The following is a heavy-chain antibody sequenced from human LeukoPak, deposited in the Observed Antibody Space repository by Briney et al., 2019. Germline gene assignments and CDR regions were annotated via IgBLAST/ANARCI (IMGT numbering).Heavy chain of an antibody. D-gene: IGHD3-3*01. CDR3: ARAPVYYDFWSGYYDY. V-gene: IGHV3-48*03. J-gene: IGHJ4*02. Sequence: GGSLRLSCAASGFTFSSYEMNWVRQAPGKGLEWVSYISSSGSTIYYADSVKGRFTISRDNAKNSLYLQMNSLRAEDTAVYYCARAPVYYDFWSGYYDYWGQGTLVTVSS. CDR1: GFTFSSYE. CDR2: ISSSGSTI.